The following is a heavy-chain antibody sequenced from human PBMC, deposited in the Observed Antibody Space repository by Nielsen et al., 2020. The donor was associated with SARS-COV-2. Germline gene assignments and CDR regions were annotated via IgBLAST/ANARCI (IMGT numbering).Heavy chain of an antibody. Sequence: GESLKISCAASGFSFSNYGIHWVRQAPGKGLEWVAVIWYDGSNKYYADSVKGRFTISRDNSKNTLYLQMNSLRAEDTAVYYCARDWSVFEAARALWGQGTLVTVSS. CDR2: IWYDGSNK. J-gene: IGHJ4*02. CDR3: ARDWSVFEAARAL. D-gene: IGHD6-6*01. V-gene: IGHV3-33*08. CDR1: GFSFSNYG.